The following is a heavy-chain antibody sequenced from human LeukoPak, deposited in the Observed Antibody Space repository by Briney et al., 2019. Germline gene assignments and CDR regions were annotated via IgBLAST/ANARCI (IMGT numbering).Heavy chain of an antibody. D-gene: IGHD6-19*01. CDR3: ARDHSGWALIFDS. CDR2: IYSGGST. V-gene: IGHV3-66*01. CDR1: GFTVSSNY. Sequence: GGSLRLSCAASGFTVSSNYLSWVRQAPGKGLEWVSVIYSGGSTYYADSVKGRFTISRDISKNTLYLQMNNLRAEDTAVYYCARDHSGWALIFDSRGQGTLVSVSS. J-gene: IGHJ4*02.